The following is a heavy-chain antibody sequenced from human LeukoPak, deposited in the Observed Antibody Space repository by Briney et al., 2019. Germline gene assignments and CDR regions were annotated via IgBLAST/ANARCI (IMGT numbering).Heavy chain of an antibody. CDR3: AKLVGANTGHFDY. Sequence: GRSLRLSCAASGFTFSSYGMHWVRQAPGKGLEWVAVISYDGSNKYYADSVKGRFTISRDNSKNTLYLQMNSLRAEDTAVYYCAKLVGANTGHFDYWGQGTLVTDSS. CDR1: GFTFSSYG. CDR2: ISYDGSNK. D-gene: IGHD1-26*01. V-gene: IGHV3-30*18. J-gene: IGHJ4*02.